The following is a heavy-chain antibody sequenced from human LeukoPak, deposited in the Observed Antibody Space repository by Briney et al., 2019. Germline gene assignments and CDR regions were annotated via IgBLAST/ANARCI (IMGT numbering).Heavy chain of an antibody. CDR1: GFTFNNYA. CDR2: VSGSGDNT. Sequence: GGSLRLSCAASGFTFNNYAMTWVRQAPGKGLEWVSVVSGSGDNTNYADSVKGRFTISRDNSKNTLFLQMNSLSTEDTAVYFCARWGNDYSQFDSWGQGTLVTVSP. V-gene: IGHV3-23*01. CDR3: ARWGNDYSQFDS. J-gene: IGHJ4*02. D-gene: IGHD4-11*01.